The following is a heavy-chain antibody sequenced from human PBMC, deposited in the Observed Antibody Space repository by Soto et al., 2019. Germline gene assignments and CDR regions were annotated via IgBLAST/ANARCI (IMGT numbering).Heavy chain of an antibody. Sequence: ASVKVSCKASGGTFSSYAISWVLQAPGQGLEWMGGIIPIFGTANYAQKFQGRVTITADESTSTAYMELSSLRSEDTAVYYCARNIGDSSGYYYDGDAFDIWGQGTMVTVSS. CDR1: GGTFSSYA. CDR2: IIPIFGTA. J-gene: IGHJ3*02. CDR3: ARNIGDSSGYYYDGDAFDI. V-gene: IGHV1-69*13. D-gene: IGHD3-22*01.